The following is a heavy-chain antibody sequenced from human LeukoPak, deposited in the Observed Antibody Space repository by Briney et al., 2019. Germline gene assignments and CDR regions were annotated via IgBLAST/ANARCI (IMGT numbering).Heavy chain of an antibody. V-gene: IGHV3-7*01. CDR3: ATSSMVRGGDEY. Sequence: GGSLRLSCAASGFTFSSYWMSWVRQAPGKGLEWVANIKQDGSEKYYVDSVKGRFTISRDNAKNSLYLQMSSLRAEDTALCYCATSSMVRGGDEYWGQGTLVTVSS. J-gene: IGHJ4*02. D-gene: IGHD3-10*01. CDR2: IKQDGSEK. CDR1: GFTFSSYW.